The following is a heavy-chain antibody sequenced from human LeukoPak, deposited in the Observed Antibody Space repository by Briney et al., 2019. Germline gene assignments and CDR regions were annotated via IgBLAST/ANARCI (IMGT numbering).Heavy chain of an antibody. D-gene: IGHD3-16*02. CDR2: ISSSSSYI. CDR1: GFTFSSYS. J-gene: IGHJ4*02. V-gene: IGHV3-21*01. CDR3: ARDLDMITFGGVISF. Sequence: GGSLRLSCAASGFTFSSYSMNWVRQAPGKGLEWVSSISSSSSYIYYADSVKGRFTISRDNAKNSLYLQMNSLRAEDTAVYYCARDLDMITFGGVISFWGQGTLVTVSS.